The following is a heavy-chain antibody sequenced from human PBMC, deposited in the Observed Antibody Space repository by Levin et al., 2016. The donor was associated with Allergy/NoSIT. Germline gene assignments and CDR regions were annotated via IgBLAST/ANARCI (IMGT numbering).Heavy chain of an antibody. J-gene: IGHJ4*02. V-gene: IGHV4-31*02. Sequence: WIRQPPGKGLEWIGYIYPSGSTYYNPSLKSRLSISVDTSKNHFSLELYSVTAADTAVYFCARDQGSGTGDFDYWGQGTLVTVSS. CDR2: IYPSGST. D-gene: IGHD7-27*01. CDR3: ARDQGSGTGDFDY.